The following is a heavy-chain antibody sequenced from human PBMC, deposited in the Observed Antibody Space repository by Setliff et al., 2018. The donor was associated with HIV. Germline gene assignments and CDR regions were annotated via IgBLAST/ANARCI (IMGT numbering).Heavy chain of an antibody. CDR1: GGSFTTYY. D-gene: IGHD3-3*01. CDR2: NNHGGST. Sequence: SETLSLTCAVYGGSFTTYYWSWIRQTPGKGLEWIGENNHGGSTNYNPSLKSRVTISVDRSKNQFFLKLTSVAAADTAVYYCARGSYRGSGYFVRYFDSWAQGMLVTVSS. J-gene: IGHJ4*02. V-gene: IGHV4-34*01. CDR3: ARGSYRGSGYFVRYFDS.